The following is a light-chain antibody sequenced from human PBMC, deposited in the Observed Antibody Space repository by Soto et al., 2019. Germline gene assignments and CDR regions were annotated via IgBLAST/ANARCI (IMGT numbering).Light chain of an antibody. CDR3: QQYNSYSVT. Sequence: DIQMTQSPSTLSASVGDRVTITCRASQSISSWLAWYPQKPGKAPKLLIYKASSLDSGVPSRFSGSRSGTEFTLTVSSLQPDDLAAYYCQQYNSYSVTFRQGTKLDSK. CDR1: QSISSW. CDR2: KAS. J-gene: IGKJ2*01. V-gene: IGKV1-5*03.